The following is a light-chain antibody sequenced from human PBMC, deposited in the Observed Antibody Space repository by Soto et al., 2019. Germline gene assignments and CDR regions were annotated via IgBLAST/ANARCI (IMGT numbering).Light chain of an antibody. CDR2: EVS. CDR3: SSHTSSSTLDV. V-gene: IGLV2-14*01. Sequence: QSARTQPASVSGSPGQSITISCTGTSSDVGGYNYVSWYQQHPGKAPKLMIYEVSNRPSGVSNRFSGSKSGNTASLTISGLQAEDEADYYCSSHTSSSTLDVFGTGTKVTVL. J-gene: IGLJ1*01. CDR1: SSDVGGYNY.